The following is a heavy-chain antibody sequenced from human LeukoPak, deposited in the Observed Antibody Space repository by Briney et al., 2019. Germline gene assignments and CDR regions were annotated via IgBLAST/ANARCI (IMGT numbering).Heavy chain of an antibody. CDR3: ARGPNYPSPSPFDY. V-gene: IGHV4-59*08. D-gene: IGHD5-24*01. CDR1: GFTFSSYA. J-gene: IGHJ4*02. CDR2: IYYSGST. Sequence: GSLRLSCAASGFTFSSYAMSWVRQAPGKGLEWIGCIYYSGSTDYNPSLKSRVTISVDTSKNQFSLKLSSVTAADTAVYYCARGPNYPSPSPFDYWGQGTLVTVSS.